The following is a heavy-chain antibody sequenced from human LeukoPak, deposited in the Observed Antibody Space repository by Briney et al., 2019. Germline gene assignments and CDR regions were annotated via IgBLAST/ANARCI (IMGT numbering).Heavy chain of an antibody. CDR3: ARAWYSSGWWGRDY. D-gene: IGHD6-19*01. Sequence: PSETLSLTCTVSGGSISSSSYYWGWIRQPPGKGLEWIGSIYYSGSTYYNPSLKSRVTISVDTSKNQFSLKLSSVTAADAAVYYCARAWYSSGWWGRDYWGQGTLVTVSS. CDR2: IYYSGST. V-gene: IGHV4-39*07. CDR1: GGSISSSSYY. J-gene: IGHJ4*02.